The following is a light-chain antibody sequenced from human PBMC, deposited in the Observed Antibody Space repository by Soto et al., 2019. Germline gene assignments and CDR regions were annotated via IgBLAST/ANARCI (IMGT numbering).Light chain of an antibody. CDR3: SSFASTHTYV. V-gene: IGLV2-14*01. Sequence: QSALTQPASVSGSPGQSITISCTGTSSDVAFYNHVSWYQQHPGKAPKLLIYEVNNRPSGVSHRSSGSKSGNTASLTISGLQAEDEADYYCSSFASTHTYVFGTGTKVTV. CDR1: SSDVAFYNH. CDR2: EVN. J-gene: IGLJ1*01.